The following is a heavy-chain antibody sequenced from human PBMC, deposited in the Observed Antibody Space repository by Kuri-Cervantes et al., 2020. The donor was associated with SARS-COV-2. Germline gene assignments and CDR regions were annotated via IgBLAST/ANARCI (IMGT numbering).Heavy chain of an antibody. D-gene: IGHD6-13*01. Sequence: GESLKISCAASGFTFSSYAMSWVRQAPGKGPEWVSAISGSGGSTYYADSVKGRFTISRDNSKNTLCLQMNSLRAEDTAVYYCARAGYSSSSRNYFDYWGQGTLVTVSS. CDR2: ISGSGGST. V-gene: IGHV3-23*01. CDR3: ARAGYSSSSRNYFDY. CDR1: GFTFSSYA. J-gene: IGHJ4*02.